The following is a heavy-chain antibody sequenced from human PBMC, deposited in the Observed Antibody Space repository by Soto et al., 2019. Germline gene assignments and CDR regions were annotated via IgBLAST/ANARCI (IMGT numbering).Heavy chain of an antibody. CDR2: ISYDGSNK. CDR1: GFTFSSYA. D-gene: IGHD6-13*01. Sequence: PGGSLRLFCAASGFTFSSYAMHWVRQAPGKGLEWVAVISYDGSNKYYADSVKGRFTISRDNSKNTLYLQMNSLRAEDTAVYYCARGGPYSSSWYLSCYYYGMDVWGQGTTVTVSS. CDR3: ARGGPYSSSWYLSCYYYGMDV. J-gene: IGHJ6*02. V-gene: IGHV3-30-3*01.